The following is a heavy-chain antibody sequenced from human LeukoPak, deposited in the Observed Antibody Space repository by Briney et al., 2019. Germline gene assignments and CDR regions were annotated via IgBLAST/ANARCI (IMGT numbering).Heavy chain of an antibody. CDR3: ARSSVGTCFDY. D-gene: IGHD1-1*01. Sequence: GGSLRLSCAASGFTFSSHWMHWVRQAPGKGLVWVSRIKSDGSSTAYADSVKGRFTISRDNAKDTLHLQMNSLRAEDTAVYYCARSSVGTCFDYWGQGTIVTVSS. CDR1: GFTFSSHW. V-gene: IGHV3-74*01. CDR2: IKSDGSST. J-gene: IGHJ4*02.